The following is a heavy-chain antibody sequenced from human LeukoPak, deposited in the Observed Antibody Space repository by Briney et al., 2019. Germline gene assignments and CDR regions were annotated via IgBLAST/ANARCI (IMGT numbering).Heavy chain of an antibody. D-gene: IGHD3-16*02. V-gene: IGHV3-21*01. CDR1: GFAFSSYS. CDR2: ISGGSRHI. J-gene: IGHJ4*02. Sequence: PGGSLRLSCAASGFAFSSYSMNWVRHTPGKGLEWVSSISGGSRHIYYAGSVKGRFTISRDNAKSSLYLQMNSLRAEDTAVYYCAKVLRGEFSCLDYWGQGTLVTVSS. CDR3: AKVLRGEFSCLDY.